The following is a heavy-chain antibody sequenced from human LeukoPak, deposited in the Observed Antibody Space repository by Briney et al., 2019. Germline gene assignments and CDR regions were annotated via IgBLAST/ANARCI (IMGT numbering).Heavy chain of an antibody. CDR2: IYYSGST. J-gene: IGHJ5*02. D-gene: IGHD3-22*01. Sequence: KASETLSLTCTVSGGSISSSSYYWGWIRQPPGKGLEWIGSIYYSGSTYYNPSLKSRVTISVDTSKNQFSLKLSSVTAADTAVYYCARGQLLPSGWFDPWGQGTLVTVSS. CDR3: ARGQLLPSGWFDP. V-gene: IGHV4-39*07. CDR1: GGSISSSSYY.